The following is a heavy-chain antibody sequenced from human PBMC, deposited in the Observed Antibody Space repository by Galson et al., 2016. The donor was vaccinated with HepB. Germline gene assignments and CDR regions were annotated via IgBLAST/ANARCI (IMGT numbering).Heavy chain of an antibody. CDR2: ISGSGAST. D-gene: IGHD3-22*01. J-gene: IGHJ4*02. CDR1: GFTFYNYA. CDR3: ARHFSGSY. V-gene: IGHV3-23*01. Sequence: SLRLSCAASGFTFYNYAMDWVRQAPGGGLEWVSGISGSGASTTYADSVKGRFTISRDNSKNALHLQMNSLRAEDTAMYFCARHFSGSYLGQGTLVTVSS.